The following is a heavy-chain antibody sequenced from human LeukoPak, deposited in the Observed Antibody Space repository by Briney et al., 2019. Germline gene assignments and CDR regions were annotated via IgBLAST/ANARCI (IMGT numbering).Heavy chain of an antibody. CDR1: GFTFSSYA. J-gene: IGHJ4*02. CDR2: ISYDGSNK. V-gene: IGHV3-30-3*01. D-gene: IGHD1-26*01. CDR3: ARVFGYGHSGYYDY. Sequence: PGRSLRLSCAASGFTFSSYAMHWVRQAPGKGLEWVAVISYDGSNKYYADSVKGRFTISRDNSKNTLYLQMNSLRAEDTAVYYCARVFGYGHSGYYDYWGQGTLVTVSS.